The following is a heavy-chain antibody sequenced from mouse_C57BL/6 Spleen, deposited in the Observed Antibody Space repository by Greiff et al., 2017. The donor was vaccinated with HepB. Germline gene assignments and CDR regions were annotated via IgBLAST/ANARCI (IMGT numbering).Heavy chain of an antibody. Sequence: QVQLQQPGAELVKPGASVKLSCKASGYTFTSYWMQWVKQRPGQGLEWIGEIDPSDSYTNYNQKFKGKATLTVDTSSSTAYMQLSSLTSEDSAVYYCARWLPPYFDVWGTGTTVTVSS. D-gene: IGHD2-2*01. V-gene: IGHV1-50*01. CDR3: ARWLPPYFDV. CDR2: IDPSDSYT. CDR1: GYTFTSYW. J-gene: IGHJ1*03.